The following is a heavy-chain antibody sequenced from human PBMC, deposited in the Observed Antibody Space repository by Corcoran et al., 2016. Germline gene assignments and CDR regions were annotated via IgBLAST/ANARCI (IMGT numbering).Heavy chain of an antibody. CDR2: IKEDGSEK. D-gene: IGHD4-17*01. CDR3: ARVAYGDRY. V-gene: IGHV3-7*01. J-gene: IGHJ4*02. CDR1: GFTFSNYW. Sequence: EVQLVESGRGLVQPGGSLRLSCVASGFTFSNYWMSWVRQAPGKGLEWVGNIKEDGSEKYYVDSVKGRFTISRDNAKNSLYLQVNSRRAEDTAVYYCARVAYGDRYWGQGTLVTVSS.